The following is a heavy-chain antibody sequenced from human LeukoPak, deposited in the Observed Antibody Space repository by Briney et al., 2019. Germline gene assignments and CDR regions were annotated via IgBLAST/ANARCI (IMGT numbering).Heavy chain of an antibody. CDR3: ARAGRYYDSSGYQGY. J-gene: IGHJ4*02. Sequence: ASVKVSCKASGYTFTSYAMHWVRQAPGQRLEWLGWINAGNGNTKYSQKFQGRVTITRDTSASTAYMELSSLRSEDTAVYYCARAGRYYDSSGYQGYWGQGTLVTVSS. D-gene: IGHD3-22*01. CDR1: GYTFTSYA. V-gene: IGHV1-3*01. CDR2: INAGNGNT.